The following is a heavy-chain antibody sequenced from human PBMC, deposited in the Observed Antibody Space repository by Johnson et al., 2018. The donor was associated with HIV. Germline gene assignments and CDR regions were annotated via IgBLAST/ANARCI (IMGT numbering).Heavy chain of an antibody. Sequence: VQLVESGGGVVQPGGSLRLSCAASDFTVSGNYMSWVRQAPGKGLEWVSLIHSGGTTFYADSVRGRFTISRDSSKNTLYLQMKSLRVEDTAVYYCARSPETGDRLWRAFDIWGQGTMVTVSS. V-gene: IGHV3-53*01. CDR3: ARSPETGDRLWRAFDI. CDR2: IHSGGTT. D-gene: IGHD4-17*01. CDR1: DFTVSGNY. J-gene: IGHJ3*02.